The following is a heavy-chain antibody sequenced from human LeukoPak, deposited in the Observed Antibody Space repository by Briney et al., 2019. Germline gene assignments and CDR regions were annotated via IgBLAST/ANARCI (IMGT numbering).Heavy chain of an antibody. D-gene: IGHD1-20*01. CDR2: IIPILGIA. CDR1: GGTFSSYA. Sequence: SVKVSCKASGGTFSSYAISWVRQAPGQGLEWMGRIIPILGIANYAQKLQGRVTMTTDTSTSTAYMELRSLRSDDTAVYYCARDGRYNLNYADYWGQGTLVTVSS. CDR3: ARDGRYNLNYADY. V-gene: IGHV1-69*04. J-gene: IGHJ4*02.